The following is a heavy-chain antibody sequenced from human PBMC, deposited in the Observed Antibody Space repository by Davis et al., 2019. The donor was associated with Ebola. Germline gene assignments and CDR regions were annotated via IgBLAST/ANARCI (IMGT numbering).Heavy chain of an antibody. D-gene: IGHD1-26*01. V-gene: IGHV3-11*05. CDR2: ISSSSSYT. J-gene: IGHJ6*02. CDR1: GFTFSDYY. Sequence: PGGSLRLSCATSGFTFSDYYMDWIRQAPGKGLEWISYISSSSSYTNYADSVKGRFIISRDNAKSSVYLQMNSLRAEDTAVYYCARDQEVGASYFLVYNGMDVWGQGTTVTVSS. CDR3: ARDQEVGASYFLVYNGMDV.